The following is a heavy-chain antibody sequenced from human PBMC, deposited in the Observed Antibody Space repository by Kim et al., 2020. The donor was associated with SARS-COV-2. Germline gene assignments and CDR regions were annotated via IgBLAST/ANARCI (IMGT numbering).Heavy chain of an antibody. D-gene: IGHD2-2*01. CDR3: AREGGSYCSSTSCITYYGMDV. CDR2: ISSSSSYI. J-gene: IGHJ6*02. Sequence: GGSLRLSCAASGFTFSSYSMNWVRQAPGKGLEWVSSISSSSSYIYYADSVKGRFTISRDNAKNSLYLQMNSLRAEDTAVYYCAREGGSYCSSTSCITYYGMDVWGQGTTVTVSS. CDR1: GFTFSSYS. V-gene: IGHV3-21*01.